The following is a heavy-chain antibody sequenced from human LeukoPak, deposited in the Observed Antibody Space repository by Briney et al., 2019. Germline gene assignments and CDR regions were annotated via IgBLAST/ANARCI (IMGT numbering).Heavy chain of an antibody. CDR2: IYYIGST. Sequence: SETLSLTCTVSGGSISSYYCNWIRQPPGKGLEWIGYIYYIGSTNYTPSLKSRVTISVETSKNQFSLKLNSVTAADTAVYYCATGAGGWFDPWGQGDPVTVSS. J-gene: IGHJ5*02. V-gene: IGHV4-59*01. CDR1: GGSISSYY. CDR3: ATGAGGWFDP.